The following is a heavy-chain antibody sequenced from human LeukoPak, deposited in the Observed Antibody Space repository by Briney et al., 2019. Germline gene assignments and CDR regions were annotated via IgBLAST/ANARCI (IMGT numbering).Heavy chain of an antibody. V-gene: IGHV4-34*01. CDR3: ARQAPYSSGWYVF. CDR1: GGSFSGYY. D-gene: IGHD6-19*01. CDR2: INHSGST. Sequence: SETQSLTCAVYGGSFSGYYWSWIRQPPGKGLEWIGEINHSGSTNYNPSLKSRVTISVDTSKNQFSLKLSSVTAADTAVYYCARQAPYSSGWYVFWGQGTLVTVSS. J-gene: IGHJ5*01.